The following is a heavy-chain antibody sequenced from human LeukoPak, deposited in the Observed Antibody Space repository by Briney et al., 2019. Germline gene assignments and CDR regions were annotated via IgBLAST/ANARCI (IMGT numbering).Heavy chain of an antibody. CDR1: GFTFSSYA. V-gene: IGHV3-23*01. J-gene: IGHJ5*02. D-gene: IGHD3-9*01. Sequence: GGSLRLSCAASGFTFSSYAMSWVRQAPGKGLEWVSAISGSGGSTYYADSVKGRFTISRDNSKNTLYLQVNSPRPEDTAVYYCAKTFYDVLTGDQGDWFDPWGQGTLVTVSS. CDR3: AKTFYDVLTGDQGDWFDP. CDR2: ISGSGGST.